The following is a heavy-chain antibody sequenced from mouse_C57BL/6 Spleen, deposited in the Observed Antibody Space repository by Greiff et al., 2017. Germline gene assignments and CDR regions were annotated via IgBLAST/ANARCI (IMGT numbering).Heavy chain of an antibody. CDR3: ARKEYGSFLPFAY. CDR2: ILPGSGST. Sequence: QVQLQQSGAELMKPGASVKLSCKATGYTFTGYWIEWVKQRPGHGLEWIGEILPGSGSTTYNEKFKGKATFTADTSSNTAYMQLSSLTTEDSAIYYCARKEYGSFLPFAYWGQGTLVTVSA. J-gene: IGHJ3*01. CDR1: GYTFTGYW. D-gene: IGHD1-1*01. V-gene: IGHV1-9*01.